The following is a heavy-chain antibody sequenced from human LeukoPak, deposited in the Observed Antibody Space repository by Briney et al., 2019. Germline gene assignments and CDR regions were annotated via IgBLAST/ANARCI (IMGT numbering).Heavy chain of an antibody. D-gene: IGHD5-12*01. CDR1: GFTFSSYW. Sequence: GGSLRLSCAASGFTFSSYWMHWVRQAPGKGLVWVSRINSDGSSTSYADSVKGRFTISRDNAKNTLYPQMNSLRAEDTAVYYCAREPRGMVATTEGYYYYYYGMDVWGQGTTVTVSS. V-gene: IGHV3-74*01. J-gene: IGHJ6*02. CDR2: INSDGSST. CDR3: AREPRGMVATTEGYYYYYYGMDV.